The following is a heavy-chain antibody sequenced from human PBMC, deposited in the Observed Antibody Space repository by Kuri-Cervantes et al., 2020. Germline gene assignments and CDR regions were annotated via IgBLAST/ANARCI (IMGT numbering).Heavy chain of an antibody. J-gene: IGHJ5*02. V-gene: IGHV3-33*01. CDR2: IWYDGSNK. CDR3: ARASRCYCSGGSCYSTLSCWFDP. Sequence: GESLKISCAASGFTFSSYGMHWVRQAPGKGLEWVAVIWYDGSNKYYADSVKGRFTISRDNSKNTLYLQMNSLRAEDTAVYYCARASRCYCSGGSCYSTLSCWFDPWGQGTLVTVSS. CDR1: GFTFSSYG. D-gene: IGHD2-15*01.